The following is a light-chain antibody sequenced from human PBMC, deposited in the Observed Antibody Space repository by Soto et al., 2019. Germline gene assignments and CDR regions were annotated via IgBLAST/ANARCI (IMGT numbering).Light chain of an antibody. Sequence: QSVLTQPRSVSGSPGQSVTISCTGTSSDVGGYNSVSWYQQHPGKAPKLMIHDVTERPSGVPDRFSGSKSGNTASLTISGLQAEDEADYYCCSYAGTPYVFGTGTKLTVL. V-gene: IGLV2-11*01. J-gene: IGLJ1*01. CDR1: SSDVGGYNS. CDR2: DVT. CDR3: CSYAGTPYV.